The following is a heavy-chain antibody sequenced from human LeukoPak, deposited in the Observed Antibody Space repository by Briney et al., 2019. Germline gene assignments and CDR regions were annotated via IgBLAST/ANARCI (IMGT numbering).Heavy chain of an antibody. J-gene: IGHJ4*02. Sequence: PGGSLSLSCAASGFAFSSQAMGWVRQAPWKGLEWVSVISDSGDITYYADSVKGRFTISRDNSKNTLYLQMISLRAEDTAVYYCAKDARRSDGWYFFDHWGQGNLATVSS. CDR3: AKDARRSDGWYFFDH. CDR1: GFAFSSQA. V-gene: IGHV3-23*01. CDR2: ISDSGDIT. D-gene: IGHD6-19*01.